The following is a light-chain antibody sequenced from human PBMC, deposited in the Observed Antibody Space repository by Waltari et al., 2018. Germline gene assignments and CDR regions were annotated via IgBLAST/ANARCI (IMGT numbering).Light chain of an antibody. CDR3: QRYGTLPAT. CDR1: QSVSRALRT. V-gene: IGKV3-20*01. J-gene: IGKJ1*01. Sequence: DIVLTQSPGTLSLSPGARATLSCRASQSVSRALRTLAWYQQKPGQAPRLLIYDASTRATGIPDRFSGSGSGTDFTLTISRLEPDDFAVYYCQRYGTLPATFGQGTKVEIK. CDR2: DAS.